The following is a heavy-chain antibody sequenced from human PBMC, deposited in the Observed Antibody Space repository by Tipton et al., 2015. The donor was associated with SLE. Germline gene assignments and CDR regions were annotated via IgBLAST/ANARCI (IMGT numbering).Heavy chain of an antibody. CDR2: INHSGST. Sequence: LRLSCTVSGGSISSHYWSWIRQLPGKGLEWIGEINHSGSTNYNPSLKSRVTISVDTSKNQFSLKLSSVTAADTAVYYCAGGGGHDAFDIWGQGTMVTVSS. V-gene: IGHV4-34*01. CDR1: GGSISSHY. J-gene: IGHJ3*02. D-gene: IGHD4-23*01. CDR3: AGGGGHDAFDI.